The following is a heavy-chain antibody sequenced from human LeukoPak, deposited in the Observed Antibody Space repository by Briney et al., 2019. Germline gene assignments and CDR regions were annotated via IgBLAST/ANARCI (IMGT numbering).Heavy chain of an antibody. V-gene: IGHV3-23*01. Sequence: GGSLRLSCAASGFTFSSYAMSWVRQAPGKGLEWVSAISGSGGSTYYADSVKGRFTISRDNSKNTLYLQMNSLRAEDTAVYYCAQDREQWLACFDYWGQGTLVTVSS. CDR1: GFTFSSYA. CDR3: AQDREQWLACFDY. D-gene: IGHD6-19*01. J-gene: IGHJ4*02. CDR2: ISGSGGST.